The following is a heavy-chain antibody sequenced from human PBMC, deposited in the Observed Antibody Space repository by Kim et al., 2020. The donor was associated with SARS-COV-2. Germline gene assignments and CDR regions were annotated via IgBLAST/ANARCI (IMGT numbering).Heavy chain of an antibody. D-gene: IGHD3-10*01. CDR2: IYYSGST. V-gene: IGHV4-39*01. J-gene: IGHJ5*02. CDR1: GGSISSSSYY. CDR3: ARQEKRLRIARLTYGSGRGTFDP. Sequence: SETLSLTCTVSGGSISSSSYYWGWIRQPPGKGLEWIGSIYYSGSTYYNPSLKSRVTISVDTSKNQFSLKLSSVTAADTAVYYCARQEKRLRIARLTYGSGRGTFDPWGQGTLVTVSS.